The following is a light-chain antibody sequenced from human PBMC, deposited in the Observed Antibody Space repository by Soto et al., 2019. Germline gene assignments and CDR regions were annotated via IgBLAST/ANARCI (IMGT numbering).Light chain of an antibody. CDR2: GAS. Sequence: EIVMTQSPASLSVSPGETATLSCRASQSISNSLAWYQQKPGQAPSLLIYGASTRATGIPDRFSGSGSGTEFPLTISSLQSEDSALYYCQQYNNWPPRTFGQGTKLEIK. CDR3: QQYNNWPPRT. V-gene: IGKV3-15*01. J-gene: IGKJ2*01. CDR1: QSISNS.